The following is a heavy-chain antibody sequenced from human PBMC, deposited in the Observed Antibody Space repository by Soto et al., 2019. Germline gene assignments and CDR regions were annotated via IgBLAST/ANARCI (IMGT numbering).Heavy chain of an antibody. CDR1: GFTVSSNY. CDR2: IYSGGTT. V-gene: IGHV3-53*01. Sequence: GGSLRLSCAASGFTVSSNYMSWVRQAPGKGLEWVSVIYSGGTTYYADSVRGRFTISRDNSKNTLYLQMNSLRAEDTAVYYCARGTSGYTYGFDFWGQGTLVTVSS. J-gene: IGHJ4*02. D-gene: IGHD5-18*01. CDR3: ARGTSGYTYGFDF.